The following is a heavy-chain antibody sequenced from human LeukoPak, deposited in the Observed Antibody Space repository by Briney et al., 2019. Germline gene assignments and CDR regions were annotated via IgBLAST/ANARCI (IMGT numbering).Heavy chain of an antibody. CDR1: GYTFTSYY. CDR2: INPSGGST. J-gene: IGHJ4*02. Sequence: ASVKVSCKASGYTFTSYYMHWVRQAPGQGLEWMGIINPSGGSTSYAQKFQARVTMTRDKSTSTVYMELSSLRSEDTAVYYCARHSGSYRDFDYWGQGTLVTVS. D-gene: IGHD1-26*01. V-gene: IGHV1-46*01. CDR3: ARHSGSYRDFDY.